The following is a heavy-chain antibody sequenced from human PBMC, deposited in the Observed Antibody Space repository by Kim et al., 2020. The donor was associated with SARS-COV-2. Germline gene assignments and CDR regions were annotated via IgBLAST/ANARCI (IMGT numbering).Heavy chain of an antibody. CDR1: GGSISSYY. CDR3: AREVYYGSGSQVSYNWFDP. J-gene: IGHJ5*02. D-gene: IGHD3-10*01. V-gene: IGHV4-59*13. Sequence: SETLSLICTVSGGSISSYYWSWIRQPPGKGLEWIGYIYYSGSTNYNPSLKSRVTISVDTSKNQFSLKLSSVTAADTAVYYCAREVYYGSGSQVSYNWFDPWGQGTLVTVSS. CDR2: IYYSGST.